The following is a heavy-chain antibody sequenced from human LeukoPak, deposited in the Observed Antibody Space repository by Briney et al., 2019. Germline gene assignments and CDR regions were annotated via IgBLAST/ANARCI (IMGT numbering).Heavy chain of an antibody. CDR1: GYSISSGYY. J-gene: IGHJ4*02. V-gene: IGHV4-38-2*02. CDR2: IYHSGRA. D-gene: IGHD2-2*01. CDR3: ARGGSTIVVVPASNLPSDY. Sequence: SETLSLTCTASGYSISSGYYWGWIRQPPGKGLEWIGSIYHSGRAFYNPSLKSRVTISVDTSKNQFSLKLTSVTAADTAVYYCARGGSTIVVVPASNLPSDYWGQGTLVTVSS.